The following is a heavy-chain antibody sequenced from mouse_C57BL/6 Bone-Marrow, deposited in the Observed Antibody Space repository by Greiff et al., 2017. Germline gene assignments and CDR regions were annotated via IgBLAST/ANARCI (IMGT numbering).Heavy chain of an antibody. CDR2: IYPGDGDT. D-gene: IGHD1-1*01. CDR1: GYAFSSSW. CDR3: ARSGGSRYYFDY. J-gene: IGHJ2*01. V-gene: IGHV1-82*01. Sequence: VQLQQSGPELVKPGASVKISCKASGYAFSSSWMNWVKQRPGKGLEWIGRIYPGDGDTNYNGKFKGKATLTADKSSSTAYMQLSSLTSEDSAVYFCARSGGSRYYFDYWGQGTTLTVSS.